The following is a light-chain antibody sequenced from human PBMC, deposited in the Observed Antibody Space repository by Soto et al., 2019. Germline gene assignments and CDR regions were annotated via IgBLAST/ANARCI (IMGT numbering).Light chain of an antibody. CDR3: SSYTSSSTLLYV. CDR1: CSDVGGYNY. CDR2: DVS. V-gene: IGLV2-14*01. J-gene: IGLJ1*01. Sequence: QSVLTPPASVSGSPGQSITISCTGTCSDVGGYNYVSWYQQHPAKAPKLMIYDVSNRPSGVSNRFSGSKSGNTASLTISGLQAEDEADYYCSSYTSSSTLLYVFGTGTKVTVL.